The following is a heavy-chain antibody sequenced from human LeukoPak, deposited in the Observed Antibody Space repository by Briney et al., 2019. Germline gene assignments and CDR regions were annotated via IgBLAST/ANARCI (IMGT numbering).Heavy chain of an antibody. Sequence: PGGSLRLSCAASGFTFSGYWMHWVRQAPGKGLVWVSRISTDGSSTNYADSVKGRFTISRDNAKNTLYPQMNSLRADDTAVYYCAGGRSGNYGLFDYWGQGTLVTVSS. V-gene: IGHV3-74*01. J-gene: IGHJ4*02. CDR3: AGGRSGNYGLFDY. CDR1: GFTFSGYW. CDR2: ISTDGSST. D-gene: IGHD1-26*01.